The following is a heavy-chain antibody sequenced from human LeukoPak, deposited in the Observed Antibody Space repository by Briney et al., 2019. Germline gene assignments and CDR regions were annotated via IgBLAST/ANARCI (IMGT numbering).Heavy chain of an antibody. CDR3: ARRVGHRAYYYGSGSYYLFDY. CDR2: IYYSGST. D-gene: IGHD3-10*01. CDR1: GGSFSGYY. J-gene: IGHJ4*02. Sequence: SETLSLTCAVYGGSFSGYYWSWIRQPPGKGLEWIGSIYYSGSTYYNPSLKSRVTISVDTSKNQFSLKLSSVTAADTAVYYCARRVGHRAYYYGSGSYYLFDYWGQGTLVTVSS. V-gene: IGHV4-34*01.